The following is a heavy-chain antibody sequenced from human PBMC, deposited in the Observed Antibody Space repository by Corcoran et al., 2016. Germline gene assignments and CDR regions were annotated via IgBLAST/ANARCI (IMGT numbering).Heavy chain of an antibody. V-gene: IGHV1-2*02. Sequence: QVQLVQSGAEVKKPGASVKVSCKASGYTFTGYYMHWVRQAPGRGLEWMGWINPNSGGTNYAQKFQGRVTMTRDTSISTAYMELSRLRSDDTAVYYWARGGGITIFGVVIEYYYYYGMDVWGQGTTVTVSS. CDR1: GYTFTGYY. CDR2: INPNSGGT. D-gene: IGHD3-3*01. J-gene: IGHJ6*02. CDR3: ARGGGITIFGVVIEYYYYYGMDV.